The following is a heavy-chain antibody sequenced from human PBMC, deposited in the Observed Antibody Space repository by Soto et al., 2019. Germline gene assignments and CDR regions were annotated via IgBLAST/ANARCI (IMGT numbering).Heavy chain of an antibody. J-gene: IGHJ4*02. V-gene: IGHV1-69*13. CDR1: GGTFSSYA. CDR3: AKPVGRWELQPFDY. D-gene: IGHD1-26*01. CDR2: IIPIFGTA. Sequence: SVKVSCKASGGTFSSYAISWVRQAPGQGLEWMGGIIPIFGTANYAQKFQGRVTITADESTSTAYMELSSLRSEDTAVYYCAKPVGRWELQPFDYWGQGTLVTVSS.